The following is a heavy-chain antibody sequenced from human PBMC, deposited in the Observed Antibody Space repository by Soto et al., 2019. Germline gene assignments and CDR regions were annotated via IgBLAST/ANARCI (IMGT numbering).Heavy chain of an antibody. D-gene: IGHD6-13*01. CDR3: ARDSGAKLSSS. Sequence: ASVKVSCKASGYTFTSYGISWVRQAPGQGLEWMGWISAYNGNTNYAQKLQGRVTMTTDTSTSTAYLELSSLKSQDTALYYCARDSGAKLSSSRGQGTLVTVSS. CDR1: GYTFTSYG. J-gene: IGHJ4*02. CDR2: ISAYNGNT. V-gene: IGHV1-18*04.